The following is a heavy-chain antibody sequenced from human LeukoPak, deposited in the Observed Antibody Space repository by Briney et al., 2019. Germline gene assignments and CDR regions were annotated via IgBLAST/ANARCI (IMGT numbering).Heavy chain of an antibody. V-gene: IGHV3-11*01. CDR1: GGSISSGDYY. D-gene: IGHD2-2*01. Sequence: LSLTCTVSGGSISSGDYYWSWIPQPPGKGLEWVSYISSSGSTVYYADSVKGRFTISRDNAKSSLYLQMNSLRAEDTAVYYCASQPLRGYYFDYWGQGTLVTVSS. J-gene: IGHJ4*02. CDR2: ISSSGSTV. CDR3: ASQPLRGYYFDY.